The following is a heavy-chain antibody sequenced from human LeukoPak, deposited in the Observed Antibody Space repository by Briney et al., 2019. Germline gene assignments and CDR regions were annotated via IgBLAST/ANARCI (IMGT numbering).Heavy chain of an antibody. Sequence: PSETLSLTCTVSGGSISGYYWSWIRQPPGKGLEWIGYIYYSGSTNYNPSLKSRVTISVDTSKNQFSLKLSSVTAADTAVYYCARGGTWIAENWFDPWGQGTLVTVSS. D-gene: IGHD6-13*01. CDR2: IYYSGST. V-gene: IGHV4-59*01. CDR1: GGSISGYY. J-gene: IGHJ5*02. CDR3: ARGGTWIAENWFDP.